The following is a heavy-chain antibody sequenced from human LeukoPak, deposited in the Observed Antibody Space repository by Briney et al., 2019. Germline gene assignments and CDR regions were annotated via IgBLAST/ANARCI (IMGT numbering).Heavy chain of an antibody. Sequence: SETLSLTCTVSGGSISSYYWSWLRQPPGKGLEWIGYIYYSGSANYNPSLKSRVTISVDTSKNQFSLKLSSVTAADTAVYYCARDTEYGGNSGADYYYYMDVLGKGSTVTVSS. CDR2: IYYSGSA. V-gene: IGHV4-59*01. D-gene: IGHD4-23*01. CDR1: GGSISSYY. CDR3: ARDTEYGGNSGADYYYYMDV. J-gene: IGHJ6*03.